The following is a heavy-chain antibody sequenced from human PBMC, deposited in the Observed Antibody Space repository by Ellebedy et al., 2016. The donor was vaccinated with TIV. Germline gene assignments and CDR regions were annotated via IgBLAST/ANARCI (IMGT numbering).Heavy chain of an antibody. J-gene: IGHJ5*02. CDR1: GGPMRSGPYC. D-gene: IGHD5-18*01. V-gene: IGHV4-30-2*01. Sequence: SETLSLXXAVSGGPMRSGPYCWSWIRQPPGKGLEWVGYINQSGRTYYNPSLKSRVTISVDRSRNKFSLDLRSVTAADTAVYYCARGRHSYGYEWLDTWGQGTLASVSS. CDR3: ARGRHSYGYEWLDT. CDR2: INQSGRT.